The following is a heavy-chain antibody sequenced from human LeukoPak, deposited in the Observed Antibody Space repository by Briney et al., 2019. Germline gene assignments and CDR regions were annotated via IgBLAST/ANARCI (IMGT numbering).Heavy chain of an antibody. CDR3: AKDSTDTTVPFYMDV. Sequence: GGSLRLSCAASGFTFDDYTIHWVRQAPGKGLEWVSLISWDGGSTCYADSVKGRFTISRDNSKNSLYLQMNSLRTEDTALYYCAKDSTDTTVPFYMDVWGKGTTVTVSS. CDR1: GFTFDDYT. V-gene: IGHV3-43*01. CDR2: ISWDGGST. D-gene: IGHD1-1*01. J-gene: IGHJ6*03.